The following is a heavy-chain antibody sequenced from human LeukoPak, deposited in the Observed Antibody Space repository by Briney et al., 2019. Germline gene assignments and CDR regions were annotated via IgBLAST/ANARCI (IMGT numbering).Heavy chain of an antibody. J-gene: IGHJ4*02. V-gene: IGHV3-30*02. CDR1: GFTFSSYG. CDR3: AKAPVDPWYDSNSRGAVWAVDY. D-gene: IGHD4-11*01. CDR2: IRYDGSNK. Sequence: GGSLRLSCAASGFTFSSYGMHWVRQAPGKGLEWVAFIRYDGSNKYYADSVKGRFTISRDNSKNTLYLQMNSLRAEDTAVYYCAKAPVDPWYDSNSRGAVWAVDYWGQGTLVTVSS.